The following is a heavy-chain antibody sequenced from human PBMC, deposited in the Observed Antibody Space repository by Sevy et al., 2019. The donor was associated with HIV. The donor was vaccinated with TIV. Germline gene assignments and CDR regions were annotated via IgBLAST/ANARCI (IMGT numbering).Heavy chain of an antibody. V-gene: IGHV2-5*02. CDR3: ARSDYGDYVKWFDP. Sequence: SGPTLVNPTQTLTLTCTFSGFSLSTSGVGVGWIHQPPGKALEWLALIYWDDDKRYSPSLKSRLTISKDTSKNQVVLTMTNMDPVDTATYYCARSDYGDYVKWFDPWGQGTLVTVSS. D-gene: IGHD4-17*01. J-gene: IGHJ5*02. CDR1: GFSLSTSGVG. CDR2: IYWDDDK.